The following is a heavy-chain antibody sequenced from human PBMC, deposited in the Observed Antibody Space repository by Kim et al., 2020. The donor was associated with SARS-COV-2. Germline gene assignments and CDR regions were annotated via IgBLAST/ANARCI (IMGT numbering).Heavy chain of an antibody. D-gene: IGHD3-16*01. CDR1: GFTFSSYG. J-gene: IGHJ3*02. V-gene: IGHV3-30*18. CDR3: AKGSGPVWYHDAFDI. Sequence: GGSLRLSCAASGFTFSSYGMHWVRQAPGKGLEWVAVISYDGSNKYYADSVKGRFTISRDNSKNTLYLQMNSLRAEDTAVYYCAKGSGPVWYHDAFDIWGQGTMVTVSS. CDR2: ISYDGSNK.